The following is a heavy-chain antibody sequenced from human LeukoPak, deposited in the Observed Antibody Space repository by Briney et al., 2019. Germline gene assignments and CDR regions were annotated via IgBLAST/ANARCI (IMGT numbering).Heavy chain of an antibody. CDR1: GFTFSSYA. D-gene: IGHD6-19*01. CDR2: ISSSSSYI. V-gene: IGHV3-21*01. CDR3: ARAQFSGLGY. Sequence: GGSLRLSCAASGFTFSSYAMHWVRQAPGKGLEWVSSISSSSSYIYYADSVKGRFTISRDSAKNSLYLQMNSLRAEDTAVYYCARAQFSGLGYWGQGTLVTVSS. J-gene: IGHJ4*02.